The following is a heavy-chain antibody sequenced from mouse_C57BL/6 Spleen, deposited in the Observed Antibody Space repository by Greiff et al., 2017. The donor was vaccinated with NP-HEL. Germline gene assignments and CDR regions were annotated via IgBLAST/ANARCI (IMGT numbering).Heavy chain of an antibody. Sequence: EVKVVESGGGLVQPGGSLSLSCAASGFTFTDYYMSWVRQPPGKALEWLGFIRNKANGYTTEYSASVKGRFTISRDNSQSILYLQMNALRAEDSANYYCARCQGSSYFWYFDVWGTGTTVTVSS. CDR2: IRNKANGYTT. D-gene: IGHD1-1*01. CDR1: GFTFTDYY. J-gene: IGHJ1*03. V-gene: IGHV7-3*01. CDR3: ARCQGSSYFWYFDV.